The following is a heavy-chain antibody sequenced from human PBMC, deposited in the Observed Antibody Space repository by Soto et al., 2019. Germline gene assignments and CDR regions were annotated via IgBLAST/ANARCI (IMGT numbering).Heavy chain of an antibody. V-gene: IGHV3-30*18. CDR2: ISYDGSNK. J-gene: IGHJ6*02. Sequence: GGSLRLSCAASGFTFSSYGMHWVRQAPGKGLEWVAVISYDGSNKYYADSVKGRFTISRDNSKNTRYLQMNSLRAEDTAVYYCAKAGHYSSSWYGWYYGMDVWGQGTTVTVSS. CDR3: AKAGHYSSSWYGWYYGMDV. D-gene: IGHD6-13*01. CDR1: GFTFSSYG.